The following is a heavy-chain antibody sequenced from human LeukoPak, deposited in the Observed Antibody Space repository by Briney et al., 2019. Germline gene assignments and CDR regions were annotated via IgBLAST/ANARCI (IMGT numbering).Heavy chain of an antibody. Sequence: PGGSLRLSCGASGFTFDDYAMHWVRQAPGKGLEWVSLISGDGGTTYYADSVKGRFTISRDNSKNSLFLQMSSLRTEDTALYYCAKDHHDSSGNDLDSWGQGTLVTVSS. CDR2: ISGDGGTT. CDR3: AKDHHDSSGNDLDS. D-gene: IGHD3-22*01. V-gene: IGHV3-43*02. CDR1: GFTFDDYA. J-gene: IGHJ4*02.